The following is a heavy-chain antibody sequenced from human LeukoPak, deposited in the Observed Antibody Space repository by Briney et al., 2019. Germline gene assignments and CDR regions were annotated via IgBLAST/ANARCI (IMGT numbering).Heavy chain of an antibody. V-gene: IGHV1-18*04. CDR3: ARPQYYYGSGSYSDAFDI. D-gene: IGHD3-10*01. CDR2: ISAYNGNT. CDR1: GYTFTSYG. J-gene: IGHJ3*02. Sequence: VASVKVSCKASGYTFTSYGISWVRQAPGQGLEWMGWISAYNGNTNYAQKLQGRVTMTTDTSTSTAYMELRSLRSDDTAVYYCARPQYYYGSGSYSDAFDIWGQGTMVSVSS.